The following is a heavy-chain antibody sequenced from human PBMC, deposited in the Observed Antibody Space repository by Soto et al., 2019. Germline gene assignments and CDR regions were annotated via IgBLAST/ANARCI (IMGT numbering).Heavy chain of an antibody. CDR2: IYWDDDK. D-gene: IGHD3-3*01. CDR1: GFSLTTSGVG. V-gene: IGHV2-5*02. CDR3: AHIVLRTVFGLVTTTAIYFDF. J-gene: IGHJ4*02. Sequence: QITLNESGPTQVKPRQTLTLTCTFSGFSLTTSGVGVCWIRQSPGQAPEWLALIYWDDDKRYSPSLKSRLTITKDTSKNQVVLTMADLDPADTATYYCAHIVLRTVFGLVTTTAIYFDFWGQGTPVAVSS.